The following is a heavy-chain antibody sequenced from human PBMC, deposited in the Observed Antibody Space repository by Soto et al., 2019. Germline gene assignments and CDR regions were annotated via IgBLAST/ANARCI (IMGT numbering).Heavy chain of an antibody. D-gene: IGHD3-3*01. CDR2: ISYDGSNK. CDR3: AKARGSGYYSDAFDI. Sequence: GGSLRLSCAASGFTFSSYGMHWVRQAPGKGLEWVAVISYDGSNKYYADSVKGRFTISRDNSKNTLYLQMSSLRAEDTAVYYCAKARGSGYYSDAFDIWGQGTMVTVSS. CDR1: GFTFSSYG. V-gene: IGHV3-30*18. J-gene: IGHJ3*02.